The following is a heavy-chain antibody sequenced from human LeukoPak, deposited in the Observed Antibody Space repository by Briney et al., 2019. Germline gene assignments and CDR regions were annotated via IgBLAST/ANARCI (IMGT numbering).Heavy chain of an antibody. D-gene: IGHD3-3*01. CDR3: ARDGGYDFWSGYYQDY. J-gene: IGHJ4*02. Sequence: GSLRLSCAASGITFSSYAMHWVRQAPGKGLEWVAVISYDGSNKYYADSVKGRFTISRDNSKNTLYLQMNSLRAEDTAVYYCARDGGYDFWSGYYQDYWGQGTLVTVSS. V-gene: IGHV3-30*04. CDR2: ISYDGSNK. CDR1: GITFSSYA.